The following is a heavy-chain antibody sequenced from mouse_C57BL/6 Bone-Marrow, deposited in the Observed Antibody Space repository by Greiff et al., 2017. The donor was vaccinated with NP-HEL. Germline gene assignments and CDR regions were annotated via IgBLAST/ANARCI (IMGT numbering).Heavy chain of an antibody. D-gene: IGHD1-1*01. J-gene: IGHJ2*01. Sequence: QVTLKESGPGILQPSQTLSLTCSFSGFSLSTFGMGVGWIRQPSGKGLEWLAHIWWDDDKYYNPALKSRLTISKDTSKNQVFLKIANVDTADTATYYCARSSYYYGSSTYYFDYWGQGTTLTVSS. V-gene: IGHV8-8*01. CDR3: ARSSYYYGSSTYYFDY. CDR2: IWWDDDK. CDR1: GFSLSTFGMG.